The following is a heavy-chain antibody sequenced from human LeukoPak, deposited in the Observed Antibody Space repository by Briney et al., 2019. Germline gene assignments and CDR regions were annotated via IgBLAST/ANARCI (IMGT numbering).Heavy chain of an antibody. V-gene: IGHV3-23*01. Sequence: PGGSLRLSCAASGFTFSSYAMSWVRQAPGKGLEWVAGITGSGGSTYYADSVKGRFTISRDNSKNTLSLQMNSLRAEDTAVYFCAKGRSAWYVGFDNWGQGTLVTVSS. CDR2: ITGSGGST. CDR1: GFTFSSYA. D-gene: IGHD6-19*01. CDR3: AKGRSAWYVGFDN. J-gene: IGHJ4*02.